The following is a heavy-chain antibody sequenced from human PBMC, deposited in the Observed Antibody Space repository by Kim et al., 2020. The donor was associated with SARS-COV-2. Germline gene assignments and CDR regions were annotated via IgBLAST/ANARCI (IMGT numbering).Heavy chain of an antibody. J-gene: IGHJ2*01. CDR3: AKDRPTGGVYWYFDL. CDR2: ISWNSGSI. Sequence: GGSLRLSCAASGFTFDDYAMHWVRQAPGKGLEWVSGISWNSGSIGYADSVKGRFTISRDNAKNSLYLQMNSLRAEDTALYYCAKDRPTGGVYWYFDLWGRGTLVTVSS. V-gene: IGHV3-9*01. CDR1: GFTFDDYA. D-gene: IGHD2-8*01.